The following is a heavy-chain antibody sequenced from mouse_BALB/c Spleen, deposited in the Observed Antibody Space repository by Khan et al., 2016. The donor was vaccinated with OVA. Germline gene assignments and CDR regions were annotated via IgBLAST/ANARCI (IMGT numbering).Heavy chain of an antibody. V-gene: IGHV2-6-1*01. CDR3: ARQPYYQDNVREY. J-gene: IGHJ4*01. CDR2: IWSDGST. Sequence: VQLQESGPGLVAPSQSLSITCTISGFSLTNYGVHWVRQPPGKGLEWLAVIWSDGSTTYNSALKSILTITKDNSKRHVFLKMNRLQNDDTANYFCARQPYYQDNVREYWGKGTSVNVSS. CDR1: GFSLTNYG. D-gene: IGHD2-10*01.